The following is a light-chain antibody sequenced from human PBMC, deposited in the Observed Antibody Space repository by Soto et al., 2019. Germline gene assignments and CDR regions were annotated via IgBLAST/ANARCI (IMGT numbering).Light chain of an antibody. J-gene: IGLJ3*02. CDR2: DVS. Sequence: QSVLTQPASVSGSPGQSITISCTGTSSDVGDNNYVSWFQQYPGKAPKLMIYDVSNRPSGVSNRFSGSKSGNTASLTISGLQAEDEADYYCSSYTSSSAVLFGGGTKLTVL. CDR1: SSDVGDNNY. V-gene: IGLV2-14*01. CDR3: SSYTSSSAVL.